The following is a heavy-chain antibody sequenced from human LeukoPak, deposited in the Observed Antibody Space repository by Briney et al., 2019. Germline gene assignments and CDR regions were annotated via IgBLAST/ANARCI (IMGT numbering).Heavy chain of an antibody. Sequence: PGGSLRLSCAASGFTFSSYAMSWVRQAPGKGLEWVSGISGSGGSTYYADSVKGRFTISRDNSKNTLYLQMNSLRAEDTAVYYCATYGPTTLTTIHYYYGMDVWGQGTTVTVSS. D-gene: IGHD4-11*01. J-gene: IGHJ6*02. CDR2: ISGSGGST. CDR1: GFTFSSYA. CDR3: ATYGPTTLTTIHYYYGMDV. V-gene: IGHV3-23*01.